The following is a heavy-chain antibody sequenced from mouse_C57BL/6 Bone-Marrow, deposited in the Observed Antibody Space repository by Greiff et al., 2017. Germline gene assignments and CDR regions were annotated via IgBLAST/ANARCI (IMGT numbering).Heavy chain of an antibody. J-gene: IGHJ4*01. CDR2: ISNKANGYTP. Sequence: VQLKESGGGLVQPGGSLSLSCAASGFTFTDYYMSWVRQPPGKALEWLGFISNKANGYTPESSESVKGRFTISRDNSQSIIYLQMNALRAEDSATYDCARYMTRYDMDYWGQGTSVTVTS. V-gene: IGHV7-3*01. CDR1: GFTFTDYY. CDR3: ARYMTRYDMDY.